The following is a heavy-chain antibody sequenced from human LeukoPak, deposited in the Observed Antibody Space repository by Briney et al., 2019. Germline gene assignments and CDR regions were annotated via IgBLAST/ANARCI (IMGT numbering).Heavy chain of an antibody. Sequence: PGGSLRLSCAASGFTFSSYAMTWVRQAPGKGLEWVSAISASDDSTFYVDSVRGRFTISRDFSKNTLYLQMNSLRAEDTAVYYCAKLTRGWFEDFWGQGTLVTVPS. V-gene: IGHV3-23*01. CDR1: GFTFSSYA. CDR2: ISASDDST. CDR3: AKLTRGWFEDF. D-gene: IGHD6-19*01. J-gene: IGHJ4*02.